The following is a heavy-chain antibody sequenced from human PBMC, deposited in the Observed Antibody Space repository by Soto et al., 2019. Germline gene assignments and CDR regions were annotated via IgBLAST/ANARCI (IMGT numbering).Heavy chain of an antibody. Sequence: GALRLSCAASGFTFSSYAMSWVRQAPGKGLEWVSAISGSGGSTYYADSVKGRFTISRDNSKNTLYLQMNSLRAEDTAVYYCAKDRPLQYSSSWYAGAFDIWGQGTMVTVSS. CDR3: AKDRPLQYSSSWYAGAFDI. D-gene: IGHD6-13*01. V-gene: IGHV3-23*01. CDR1: GFTFSSYA. J-gene: IGHJ3*02. CDR2: ISGSGGST.